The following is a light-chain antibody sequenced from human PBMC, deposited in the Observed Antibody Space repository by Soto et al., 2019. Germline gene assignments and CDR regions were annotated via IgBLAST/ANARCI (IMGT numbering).Light chain of an antibody. V-gene: IGKV3-20*01. CDR2: GAS. Sequence: EIVLTQSPGTMSLSPGERAKLSCRASQSVSSSDLAWYQQKPGQAHRLLIYGASSRANGIPDRFSGSGSGTDFTLTISRLEPEAFAVYYCQQYGSSPYTFGQGTKLEIK. J-gene: IGKJ2*01. CDR3: QQYGSSPYT. CDR1: QSVSSSD.